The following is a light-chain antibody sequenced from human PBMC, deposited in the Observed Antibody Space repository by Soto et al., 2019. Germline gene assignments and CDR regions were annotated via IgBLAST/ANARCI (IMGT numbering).Light chain of an antibody. J-gene: IGKJ4*01. CDR2: DAS. CDR1: QSVGSY. V-gene: IGKV3-11*01. CDR3: QQRSNWLT. Sequence: EIVLTQSPATLSLSPGERATLSCRASQSVGSYLAWYQQKPGQAPRLLIYDASNRATGIPARFSGSGSGTDFTLTISSLEPEDFAVYFCQQRSNWLTFGGGNKVEIK.